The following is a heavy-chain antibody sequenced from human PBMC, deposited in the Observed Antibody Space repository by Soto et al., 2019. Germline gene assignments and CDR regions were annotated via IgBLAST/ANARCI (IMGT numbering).Heavy chain of an antibody. CDR2: IDGSGAA. J-gene: IGHJ3*01. CDR3: AREDSNRGFAFYA. CDR1: GYVFSNYA. V-gene: IGHV3-23*01. D-gene: IGHD3-10*01. Sequence: EVQLLESGGDLGQPGGSLRLSCVASGYVFSNYAMAWVRQVPGKGLQWVSRIDGSGAAHYGDSVKGRFTMSRDNSKNTLFLQLDRLRVEDTAVYFCAREDSNRGFAFYAWGQGTWVAVSS.